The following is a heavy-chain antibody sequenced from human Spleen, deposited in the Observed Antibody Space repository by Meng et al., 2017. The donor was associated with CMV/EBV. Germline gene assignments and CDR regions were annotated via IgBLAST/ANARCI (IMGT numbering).Heavy chain of an antibody. CDR2: ISSSSSYI. Sequence: SCKASGYTFTNYDFNWVRQAPGKGLEWVSSISSSSSYIYYADSVKGRFTISRDNAKNSLYLQMNSLRAEDTAVYYCARDQNWVFDYWGRGTLVTVSS. CDR1: GYTFTNYD. J-gene: IGHJ4*02. V-gene: IGHV3-21*01. D-gene: IGHD7-27*01. CDR3: ARDQNWVFDY.